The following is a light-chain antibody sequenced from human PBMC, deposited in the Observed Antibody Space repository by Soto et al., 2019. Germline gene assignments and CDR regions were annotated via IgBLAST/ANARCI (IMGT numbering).Light chain of an antibody. CDR1: QNIRNY. Sequence: DIQMTQSPSSLSASVGDRVTITCRASQNIRNYLNWYQQRPGKTPNLLVYAASNLRGGVPSRFSGSGSGTVFTLTINSLQPEDFAVYYCQQYGSSGTFGQGTKVDI. CDR3: QQYGSSGT. V-gene: IGKV1-39*01. CDR2: AAS. J-gene: IGKJ1*01.